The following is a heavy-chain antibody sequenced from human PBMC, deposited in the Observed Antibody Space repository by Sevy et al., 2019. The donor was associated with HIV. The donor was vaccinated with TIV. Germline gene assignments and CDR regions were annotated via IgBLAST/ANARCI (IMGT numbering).Heavy chain of an antibody. Sequence: SETLSLTCIVSGDSISSYYWSWIRQTPGKGLEWIGYIHYSGSTKYNPSLKSRFTISADTSKNQFSLKLNSVTAADTAVYYCAGEEQRATATHFALWCQGTLVTVSS. CDR3: AGEEQRATATHFAL. CDR2: IHYSGST. D-gene: IGHD5-18*01. J-gene: IGHJ4*02. V-gene: IGHV4-59*13. CDR1: GDSISSYY.